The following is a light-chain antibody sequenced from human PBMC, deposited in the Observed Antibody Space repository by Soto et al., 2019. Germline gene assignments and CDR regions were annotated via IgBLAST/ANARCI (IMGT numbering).Light chain of an antibody. CDR1: QGISYW. CDR2: SAS. V-gene: IGKV1-12*01. CDR3: QQANSFPLT. J-gene: IGKJ4*01. Sequence: DIQMTQSPSSVSASVGDRVTITCRASQGISYWLAWYQQKPGKVPKLLIYSASSLQSGVPSRFSGSGSGTDFTLTISSLQPEDFATYYCQQANSFPLTFGGGTKVETK.